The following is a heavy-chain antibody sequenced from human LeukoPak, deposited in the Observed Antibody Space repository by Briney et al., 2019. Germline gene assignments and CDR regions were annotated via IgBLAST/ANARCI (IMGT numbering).Heavy chain of an antibody. D-gene: IGHD5-18*01. CDR3: ASSPGYSYGLDI. Sequence: SETLSLTCTVSGYSISSTYCWGWIRQPPGKGLEWIGRVCHSGSTYYNPSLKSRVSISVDTSQNQFSLKLSSLTAADTAVYYCASSPGYSYGLDIWGQGTMVTVSS. CDR1: GYSISSTYC. V-gene: IGHV4-38-2*02. CDR2: VCHSGST. J-gene: IGHJ3*02.